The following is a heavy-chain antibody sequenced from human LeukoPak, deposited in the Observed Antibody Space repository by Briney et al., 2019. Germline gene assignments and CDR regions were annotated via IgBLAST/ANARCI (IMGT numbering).Heavy chain of an antibody. D-gene: IGHD6-19*01. V-gene: IGHV4-59*01. Sequence: PSGTLSLTCTVSGGSISSYYWSWIRQPPGKGLEWIGYIYYSGSTNYNPSLKSRVTISVDTSKNQFSLKLSSVAAADTAVYYCAREIAVAGPADYWGQGTLVTVSS. CDR1: GGSISSYY. CDR2: IYYSGST. CDR3: AREIAVAGPADY. J-gene: IGHJ4*02.